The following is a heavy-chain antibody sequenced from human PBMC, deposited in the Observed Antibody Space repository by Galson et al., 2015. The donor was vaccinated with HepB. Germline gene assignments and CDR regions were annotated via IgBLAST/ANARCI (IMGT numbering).Heavy chain of an antibody. D-gene: IGHD1-26*01. CDR3: ARDIGGGYYVN. V-gene: IGHV1-46*01. Sequence: SVKVSCKASGNTFSRYYIHWVRQAPGQGLEWMGIINPSGGSTSYAQKFQGRVTMTRDTSTSTVYMELSSLRSEDTAVYYCARDIGGGYYVNWGQGALVAVSS. CDR1: GNTFSRYY. J-gene: IGHJ4*02. CDR2: INPSGGST.